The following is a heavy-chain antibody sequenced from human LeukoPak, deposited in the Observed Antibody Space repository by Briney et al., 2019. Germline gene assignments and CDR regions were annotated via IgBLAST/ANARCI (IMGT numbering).Heavy chain of an antibody. D-gene: IGHD3-10*01. J-gene: IGHJ4*02. CDR2: ISAYNGNT. Sequence: ASVTVSFKASGYTSTSYGISWVRQAPGQGLEWMGWISAYNGNTNYAQKLQGRVTMTTDTSTSTAYMELRSLRSDDTAVYYCARTSPGWFGELVGFFDYWGQGTLVIVSS. CDR3: ARTSPGWFGELVGFFDY. CDR1: GYTSTSYG. V-gene: IGHV1-18*04.